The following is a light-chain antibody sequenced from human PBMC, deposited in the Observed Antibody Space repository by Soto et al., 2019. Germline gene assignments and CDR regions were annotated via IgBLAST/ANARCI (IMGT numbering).Light chain of an antibody. CDR3: QQYNNWRT. CDR2: GAS. CDR1: QSVSSN. Sequence: EIVMTQSPATLSVSPGERATLSCRASQSVSSNLAWYQQMPGQAPRLLFYGASTRATGIPARFSGSGSGAEFTITISSLQSEDFAVYCWQQYNNWRTFGQGTKVDIK. J-gene: IGKJ1*01. V-gene: IGKV3-15*01.